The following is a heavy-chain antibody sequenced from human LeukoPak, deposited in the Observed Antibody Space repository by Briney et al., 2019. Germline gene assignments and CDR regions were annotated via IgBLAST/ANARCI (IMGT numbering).Heavy chain of an antibody. D-gene: IGHD6-13*01. Sequence: SETLSLTCSVSGGSIISYGYYWTWIRQYPGKGLEWIGNIFYNGTTYYNPSFKGRVTVSGDTSKNQFSLKLSSVTAADTAVYYCARGRRGLAAAGTVRRYYYYMDVWGKGTTVTVSS. V-gene: IGHV4-31*03. CDR2: IFYNGTT. CDR3: ARGRRGLAAAGTVRRYYYYMDV. CDR1: GGSIISYGYY. J-gene: IGHJ6*03.